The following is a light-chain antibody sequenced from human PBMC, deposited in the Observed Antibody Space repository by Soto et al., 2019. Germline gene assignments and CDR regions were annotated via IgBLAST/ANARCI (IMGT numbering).Light chain of an antibody. CDR3: QQYDYWPPIA. Sequence: MTHAPSSLSAAVGDRVTLSCRSSQSVARNLAWYQENPAQVPRLLIYDASTRATGVPARFSGSGSGTQFTLTISSLQSEDFAVYYCQQYDYWPPIAFGGGTKVDI. CDR2: DAS. V-gene: IGKV3D-15*01. J-gene: IGKJ4*01. CDR1: QSVARN.